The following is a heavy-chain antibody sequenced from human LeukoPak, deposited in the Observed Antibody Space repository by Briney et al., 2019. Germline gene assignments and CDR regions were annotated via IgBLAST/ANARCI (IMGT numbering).Heavy chain of an antibody. CDR3: ARSRSLSSGYDFWSGYYNRQYYYYGMDV. J-gene: IGHJ6*02. CDR2: IIPIFGTA. Sequence: ASVKVSCKASGGTFISYAISWVRQAPGQGLEWMGGIIPIFGTANYAQKFQGRVTITADESTSTAYMELSSLRSEDTAVYYCARSRSLSSGYDFWSGYYNRQYYYYGMDVWGQGTTVTVSS. CDR1: GGTFISYA. V-gene: IGHV1-69*13. D-gene: IGHD3-3*01.